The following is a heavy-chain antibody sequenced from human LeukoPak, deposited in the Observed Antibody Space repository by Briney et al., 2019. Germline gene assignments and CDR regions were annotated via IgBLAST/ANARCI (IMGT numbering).Heavy chain of an antibody. V-gene: IGHV4-34*01. J-gene: IGHJ6*03. CDR1: SESFSGYY. D-gene: IGHD6-13*01. CDR2: INDSGST. CDR3: ARRGISQGYYMDV. Sequence: SETLSLTCAVYSESFSGYYWSWIRQPPGKGLEWIGQINDSGSTNYNPSLKSRVTISVDTSNKQVSLNLSSVTAADTAVYFCARRGISQGYYMDVWGKGTTVTISS.